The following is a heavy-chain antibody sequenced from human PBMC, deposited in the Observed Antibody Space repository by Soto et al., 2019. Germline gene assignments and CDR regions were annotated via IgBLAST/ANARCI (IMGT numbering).Heavy chain of an antibody. CDR2: IIPIFGTT. J-gene: IGHJ6*02. CDR3: ARDPTHCTNGVCPYYYYGMDV. D-gene: IGHD2-8*01. V-gene: IGHV1-69*13. Sequence: SVKVSCKXSGGTFSSYAISWVRQAPGQGLEWMGGIIPIFGTTNYAQKFQGRVTITADESTSTAYMELSSLRSEDTAVYYCARDPTHCTNGVCPYYYYGMDVWGQGTTVTVSS. CDR1: GGTFSSYA.